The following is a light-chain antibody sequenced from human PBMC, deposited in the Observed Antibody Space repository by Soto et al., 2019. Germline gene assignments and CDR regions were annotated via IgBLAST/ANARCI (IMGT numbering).Light chain of an antibody. CDR2: GAF. CDR3: QQYNNWPRT. Sequence: EIGMTQSPATLSVSPGERATLSCRASQSVGSNLAWYQQKPGQAPRLVIYGAFIRATGIPARFSGSGSGTEFTLTISSLQSEDFALYYCQQYNNWPRTFGQGTKVDIK. CDR1: QSVGSN. J-gene: IGKJ1*01. V-gene: IGKV3-15*01.